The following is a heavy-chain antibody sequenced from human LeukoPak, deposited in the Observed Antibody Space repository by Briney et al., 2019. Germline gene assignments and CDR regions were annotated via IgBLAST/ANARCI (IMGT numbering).Heavy chain of an antibody. CDR3: ATQTTIVGATTVDY. J-gene: IGHJ4*02. CDR2: ISSSSSYI. V-gene: IGHV3-21*01. CDR1: GFTFSSYS. D-gene: IGHD1-26*01. Sequence: GGSLRLSCAASGFTFSSYSMNWVRQAPGKGLEWVSSISSSSSYIYYADSVKGRFTISRDNAKNSLYLQMNSLRAEDTAVYYCATQTTIVGATTVDYWAREPWSPSPQ.